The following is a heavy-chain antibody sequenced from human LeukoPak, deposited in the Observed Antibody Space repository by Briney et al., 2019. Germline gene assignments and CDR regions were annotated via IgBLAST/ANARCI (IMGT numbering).Heavy chain of an antibody. CDR1: GGSMSTYH. CDR3: ARLGRRPWDLFTGYSDYFDY. CDR2: IKSSGTT. D-gene: IGHD3-9*01. J-gene: IGHJ4*02. V-gene: IGHV4-4*08. Sequence: PSETLSLTCTVSGGSMSTYHWSWIRQPPGKGLEWIGHIKSSGTTAYNPSLQSRVSISVDTSRKQFSLNLYSVTAADTAVFYCARLGRRPWDLFTGYSDYFDYWGQGILVTV.